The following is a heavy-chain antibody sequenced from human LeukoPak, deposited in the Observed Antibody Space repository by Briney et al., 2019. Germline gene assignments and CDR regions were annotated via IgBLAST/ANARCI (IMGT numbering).Heavy chain of an antibody. V-gene: IGHV3-30*02. CDR2: IRYDGSNK. CDR1: GFTFSSYG. Sequence: GGSLRLSCAASGFTFSSYGVHWVRQAPGKGLEWVAFIRYDGSNKYYADSVKGRFTISRDNSKNTLYLQMNSLRAEDTAVYYCAKGSTVFGVIIKTYLDYWGQGTLVTVSS. CDR3: AKGSTVFGVIIKTYLDY. J-gene: IGHJ4*02. D-gene: IGHD3-3*01.